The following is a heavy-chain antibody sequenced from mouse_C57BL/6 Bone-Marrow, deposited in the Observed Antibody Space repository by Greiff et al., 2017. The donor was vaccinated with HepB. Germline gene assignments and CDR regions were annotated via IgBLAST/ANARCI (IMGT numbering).Heavy chain of an antibody. CDR2: IYPRSGNT. CDR1: GYTFTSYG. J-gene: IGHJ2*01. V-gene: IGHV1-81*01. D-gene: IGHD1-1*01. Sequence: VHLVESGAELARPGASVKLSCKASGYTFTSYGISWVKQRTGQGLEWIGEIYPRSGNTYYNEKFKGKATLTADKSSSTAYMELRSLTSEDSAVYVCARFITTVVATDYWGQGTTLTVSS. CDR3: ARFITTVVATDY.